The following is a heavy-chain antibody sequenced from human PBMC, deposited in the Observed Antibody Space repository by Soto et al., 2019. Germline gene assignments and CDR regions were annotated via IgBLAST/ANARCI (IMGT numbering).Heavy chain of an antibody. Sequence: EVQLVESGGGLVQPGRSLRLSCAASGFTFDDYAMHWVRQTPGKGLEWVSGITWNSGTIGYADSVKGRFTISRDNGKNSLYLKMNSLRPEDTALYYCGKDNYGSAIYGMDVWGQGPTATVSS. CDR1: GFTFDDYA. CDR2: ITWNSGTI. CDR3: GKDNYGSAIYGMDV. J-gene: IGHJ6*02. D-gene: IGHD3-10*01. V-gene: IGHV3-9*01.